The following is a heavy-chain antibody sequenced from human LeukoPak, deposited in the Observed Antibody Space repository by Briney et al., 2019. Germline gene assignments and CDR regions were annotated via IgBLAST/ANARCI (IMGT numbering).Heavy chain of an antibody. CDR1: GFTFDDYA. CDR2: ISWNSGSI. V-gene: IGHV3-9*01. J-gene: IGHJ4*02. CDR3: AKGPEFGYSYGYFDY. D-gene: IGHD5-18*01. Sequence: GGSLRLSCAASGFTFDDYAMHWVRQAPGKGLEWVSGISWNSGSIGYADSVKGRFTISRDNAKNSLYLQMNGLRAEDTALYYCAKGPEFGYSYGYFDYWGQGTLVTVSS.